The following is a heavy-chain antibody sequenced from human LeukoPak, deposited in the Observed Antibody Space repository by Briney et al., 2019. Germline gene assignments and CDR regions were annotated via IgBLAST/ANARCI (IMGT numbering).Heavy chain of an antibody. D-gene: IGHD5-18*01. CDR3: ARGGLDGWIHLWPSSHFDY. CDR2: IKQDGSEK. J-gene: IGHJ4*02. V-gene: IGHV3-7*01. Sequence: PGGSLRLSCAASGFTFSSSWMNWVRQAPGKGLEWVANIKQDGSEKYFADSVKGQFTISRDNARNSLYLQLNSLRAEDTAVYYCARGGLDGWIHLWPSSHFDYWGQGTLVTVSS. CDR1: GFTFSSSW.